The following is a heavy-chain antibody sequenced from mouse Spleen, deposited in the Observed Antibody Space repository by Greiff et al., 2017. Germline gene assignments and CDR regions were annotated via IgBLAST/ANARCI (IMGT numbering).Heavy chain of an antibody. CDR2: ISNGGGST. Sequence: EVKLMESGGGLVQPGGSLKLSCATSGFTFSDYYMYWVRQTPEKRLEWVAYISNGGGSTYYPDTVKGRFTISRDNAKNTLYLQMSRLKSEDTAMYYCARQGGYGNLAWFAYWGQGTLVTVSA. J-gene: IGHJ3*01. CDR3: ARQGGYGNLAWFAY. CDR1: GFTFSDYY. V-gene: IGHV5-12*02. D-gene: IGHD2-1*01.